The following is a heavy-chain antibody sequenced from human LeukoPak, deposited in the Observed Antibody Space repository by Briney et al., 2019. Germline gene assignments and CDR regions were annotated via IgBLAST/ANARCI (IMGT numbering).Heavy chain of an antibody. J-gene: IGHJ4*02. CDR2: ISSSGSTI. Sequence: GGSLRLSCAASGFTFSSYEMNWVRQAPGKGLEWASYISSSGSTIYYADSVKGRFTISRDNAKNSLYLQMNSLRAEDTAVYYCARVGPGIYFDYWGQGTLVTVSS. V-gene: IGHV3-48*03. CDR1: GFTFSSYE. CDR3: ARVGPGIYFDY. D-gene: IGHD2-15*01.